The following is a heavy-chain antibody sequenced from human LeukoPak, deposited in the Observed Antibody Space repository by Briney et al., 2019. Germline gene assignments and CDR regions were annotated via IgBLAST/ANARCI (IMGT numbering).Heavy chain of an antibody. J-gene: IGHJ2*01. D-gene: IGHD6-25*01. CDR1: GYSFTCYW. Sequence: GESLKISCKGSGYSFTCYWIGCVRQMPGKGLEWMGVIYPGDSDTRYSPSFQGQVTISADKSISTAYLQWSSLKASDTAMYYCARCRGHEIRSVDSSGWSYWYFDLWGRGTLVTVSS. CDR2: IYPGDSDT. CDR3: ARCRGHEIRSVDSSGWSYWYFDL. V-gene: IGHV5-51*01.